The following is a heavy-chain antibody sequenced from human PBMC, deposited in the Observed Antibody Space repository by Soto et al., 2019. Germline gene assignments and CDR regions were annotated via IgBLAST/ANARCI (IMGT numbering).Heavy chain of an antibody. D-gene: IGHD2-2*02. J-gene: IGHJ6*02. CDR2: INHSGST. CDR1: GGSFSGYY. CDR3: ARDIVVVPAAITGFYYYGMDV. Sequence: SETLSLTCAVYGGSFSGYYWSWIRQPPGKGLEWIGEINHSGSTNYNPSLKSRVTISVDTSKNQFSLKLSSVTAADTAVYYCARDIVVVPAAITGFYYYGMDVWGQGTTVTVSS. V-gene: IGHV4-34*01.